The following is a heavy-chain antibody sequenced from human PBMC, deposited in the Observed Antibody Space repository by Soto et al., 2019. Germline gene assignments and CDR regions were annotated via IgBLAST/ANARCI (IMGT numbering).Heavy chain of an antibody. Sequence: SQTLSLPCAISGDSVSSNSAAWNWIRQSPSRGLEWLGRTYYRSKWYNDYAVSVKSRITINPDTSKNQFSLQLNSVTPEDTAVYYCASSMVDNYYFDYWGQGTLVTVSS. V-gene: IGHV6-1*01. CDR3: ASSMVDNYYFDY. J-gene: IGHJ4*02. D-gene: IGHD2-8*01. CDR1: GDSVSSNSAA. CDR2: TYYRSKWYN.